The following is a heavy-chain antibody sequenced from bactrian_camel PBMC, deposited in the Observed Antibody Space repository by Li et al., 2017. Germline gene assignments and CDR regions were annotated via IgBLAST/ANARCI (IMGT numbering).Heavy chain of an antibody. V-gene: IGHV3S53*01. CDR1: GLPASGNC. J-gene: IGHJ4*01. CDR2: IGSDGST. CDR3: AADWRERYCSGGYSGFTY. D-gene: IGHD2*01. Sequence: HVQLVESGGGSVEAGGSLRLSCAASGLPASGNCVAWFRQAPGKEREGVAVIGSDGSTSYADTVKGRCTISKDNAKNTLYLETNSLKAEDTAMYYCAADWRERYCSGGYSGFTYWGQGTQVTVS.